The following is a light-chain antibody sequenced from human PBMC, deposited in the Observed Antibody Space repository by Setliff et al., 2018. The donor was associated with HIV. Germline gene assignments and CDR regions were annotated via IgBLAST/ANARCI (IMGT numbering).Light chain of an antibody. CDR2: DVA. CDR3: CSYAGRYTWV. CDR1: TSNVGGYKY. J-gene: IGLJ3*02. V-gene: IGLV2-11*01. Sequence: QSALTQPPSASGSPGQSVNISCTGTTSNVGGYKYVSWYQQHPGKPPKVVIYDVAERPSGVPDRFSASKSGNTASLTISGLQADDEADYFCCSYAGRYTWVFGGGTKVTVL.